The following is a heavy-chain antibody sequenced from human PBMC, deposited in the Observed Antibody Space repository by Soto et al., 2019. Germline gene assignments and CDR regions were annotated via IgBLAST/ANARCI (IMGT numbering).Heavy chain of an antibody. CDR1: GFSLSTSGVG. CDR2: IYWDDDK. V-gene: IGHV2-5*02. J-gene: IGHJ2*01. Sequence: QITLKESGPTLVKPTQTLTLTCTFSGFSLSTSGVGVGWIGQPPGKALEWLALIYWDDDKRYSPSLKSRLTITKDTSKNQVVLTMTNMDPVDTATYYCAHSTSEDYGDYAGWYFDLWGRGTLVTVSS. D-gene: IGHD4-17*01. CDR3: AHSTSEDYGDYAGWYFDL.